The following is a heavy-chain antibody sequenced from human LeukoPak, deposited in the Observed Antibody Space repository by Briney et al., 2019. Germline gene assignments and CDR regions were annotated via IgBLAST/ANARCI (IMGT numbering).Heavy chain of an antibody. CDR3: ARDEYDSSGDAFDI. CDR1: GITLNSYW. V-gene: IGHV3-7*01. CDR2: INQDGSEK. D-gene: IGHD3-22*01. J-gene: IGHJ3*02. Sequence: GGSLRLSCEASGITLNSYWMSWVRQAPGKGLEWMANINQDGSEKYYVDSVKGRFTISRDNAKNSLYLQMNSLRAEDTAVYYCARDEYDSSGDAFDIWGQGTMVTVSS.